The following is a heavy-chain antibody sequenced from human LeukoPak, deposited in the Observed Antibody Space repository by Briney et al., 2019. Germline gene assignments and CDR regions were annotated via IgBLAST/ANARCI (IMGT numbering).Heavy chain of an antibody. CDR1: GGSISSYY. Sequence: SETLSLTCTVSGGSISSYYWSWIRQPPGKGLEWIGYIYYSGSTNYNPSLKSRVTISVDTSKNQFSLKLSSVTAADTAVYYCARGSGQYQLLNYFDYWGQGTLVTVXX. CDR2: IYYSGST. CDR3: ARGSGQYQLLNYFDY. V-gene: IGHV4-59*01. D-gene: IGHD2-2*01. J-gene: IGHJ4*02.